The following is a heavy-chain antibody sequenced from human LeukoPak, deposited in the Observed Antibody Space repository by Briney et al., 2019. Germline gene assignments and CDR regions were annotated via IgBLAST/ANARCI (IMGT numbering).Heavy chain of an antibody. Sequence: GSLRLSCAASGFSFSTSPMSWIRQPPGKGLEWIGYIYHTGTTRYNPSLNSRVTISVETSKNQFSLRLNSVTAADTAIYYCARLDSGDHGNIPHWGQGTLVTVSS. CDR3: ARLDSGDHGNIPH. V-gene: IGHV4-59*08. J-gene: IGHJ1*01. CDR2: IYHTGTT. D-gene: IGHD1-26*01. CDR1: GFSFSTSP.